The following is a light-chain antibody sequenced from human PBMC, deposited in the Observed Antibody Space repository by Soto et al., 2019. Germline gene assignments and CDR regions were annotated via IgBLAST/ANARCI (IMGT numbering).Light chain of an antibody. CDR1: QDISNY. Sequence: DIQMTQSPSSLSASVGDRVTITCQSSQDISNYLNWYQHKPGEAPKLLIYAASNLEIGVSSRFSGSGSGTDFTFTINRLQPEDIATYYCQQYDTLRITFGQGTRLEIK. J-gene: IGKJ5*01. CDR3: QQYDTLRIT. V-gene: IGKV1-33*01. CDR2: AAS.